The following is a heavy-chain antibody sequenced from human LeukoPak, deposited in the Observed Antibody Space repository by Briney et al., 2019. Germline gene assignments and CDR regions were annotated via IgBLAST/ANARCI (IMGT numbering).Heavy chain of an antibody. V-gene: IGHV3-23*01. Sequence: GGSLRLSCAASGFNFGSYAMTWVRQAPGKGLEWVSALSGSGGNTHYTDSVKGRLTISRDNSKNTLYLQMNSLRAEDTAVYYCARGPKVPSPTYYFDYWGQGTLVIVSS. CDR2: LSGSGGNT. CDR3: ARGPKVPSPTYYFDY. CDR1: GFNFGSYA. J-gene: IGHJ4*02.